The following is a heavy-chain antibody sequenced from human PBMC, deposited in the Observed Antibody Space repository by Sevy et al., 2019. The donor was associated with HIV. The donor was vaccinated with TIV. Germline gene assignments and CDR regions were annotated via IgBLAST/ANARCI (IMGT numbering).Heavy chain of an antibody. CDR3: ARRVAAAGGGNEYFQP. CDR2: RSFNGNS. D-gene: IGHD6-13*01. V-gene: IGHV4-39*01. CDR1: GGSINNKAYY. Sequence: SETLSLTCTVSGGSINNKAYYWAWLRQPPGKGLEWIGSRSFNGNSYYNPSLNCRVTLSLDTSKNQFSLGLTFVTAAGTAVYYCARRVAAAGGGNEYFQPWGQGTLVTVSS. J-gene: IGHJ1*01.